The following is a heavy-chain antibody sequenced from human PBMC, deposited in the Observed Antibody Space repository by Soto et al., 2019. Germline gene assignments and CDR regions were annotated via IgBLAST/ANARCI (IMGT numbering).Heavy chain of an antibody. J-gene: IGHJ4*02. Sequence: PGGSLRLSCAASGFTFDTYGMHWVRQAPGKGLEWVAVISYDGSNRYYADSVKGRFTISRDNSKNTLYLQMNSLRSEDTAVYYCAKDHIVAAAPDYWGQGTLVTVCS. CDR2: ISYDGSNR. CDR3: AKDHIVAAAPDY. V-gene: IGHV3-30*18. D-gene: IGHD2-2*01. CDR1: GFTFDTYG.